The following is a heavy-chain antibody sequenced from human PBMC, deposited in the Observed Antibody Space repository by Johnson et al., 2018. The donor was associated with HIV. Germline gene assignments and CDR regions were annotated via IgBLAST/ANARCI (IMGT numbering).Heavy chain of an antibody. J-gene: IGHJ3*02. CDR2: IWYDGSNK. CDR1: GFTFSSYG. D-gene: IGHD5-24*01. CDR3: AKDHPQMATIVGAFDI. Sequence: QVQLVESGGGVVQPGRSLRLSCAASGFTFSSYGMHWVLQAPGKGLEWVAVIWYDGSNKYYADSVKGRFTISRDNSKNTLYLQMNSLRAEDTAVYYCAKDHPQMATIVGAFDIWGQGTMVTVSS. V-gene: IGHV3-33*06.